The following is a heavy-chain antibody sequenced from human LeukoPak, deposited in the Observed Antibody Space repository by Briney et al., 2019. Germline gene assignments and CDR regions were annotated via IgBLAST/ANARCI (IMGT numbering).Heavy chain of an antibody. CDR3: TKAVGGGRDAYDV. D-gene: IGHD3-16*01. CDR2: IFDSGAPS. J-gene: IGHJ3*01. V-gene: IGHV3-23*01. Sequence: GGSLRLSCAASGFTFSSYSMNWVRQAPGKGLEWVASIFDSGAPSYYADSVKGRFTISRDNSKNTVYVQMESLRAEDTAIYYCTKAVGGGRDAYDVWGQGTTVTVSS. CDR1: GFTFSSYS.